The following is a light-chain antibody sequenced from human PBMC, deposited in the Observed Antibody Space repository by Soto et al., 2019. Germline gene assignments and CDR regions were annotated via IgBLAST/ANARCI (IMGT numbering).Light chain of an antibody. CDR3: QQYGSAPRVT. CDR2: GAS. J-gene: IGKJ4*01. CDR1: QSVSSSY. V-gene: IGKV3-20*01. Sequence: EIVLTQSPGTLSLSPGERAPLSCRASQSVSSSYLAWYQQKPGQAPRLLIYGASSRATGIPDRFSGSGSGTDFTLTISRREPEDFALYYCQQYGSAPRVTFGGGTKVEIK.